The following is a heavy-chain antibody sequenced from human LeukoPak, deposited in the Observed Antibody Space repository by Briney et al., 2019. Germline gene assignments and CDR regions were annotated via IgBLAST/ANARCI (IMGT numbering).Heavy chain of an antibody. D-gene: IGHD1-20*01. V-gene: IGHV3-48*01. CDR2: ISSGSRTI. CDR3: ARESITGHRDFDY. J-gene: IGHJ4*02. Sequence: AGSLRLSCAASGFTFSSYSKNWVRQAPGKGLEWISYISSGSRTIYYADSVKGRFTMSRDNARNSLYLQMNSLRAEDTAVYYCARESITGHRDFDYWGQGTLVTVSS. CDR1: GFTFSSYS.